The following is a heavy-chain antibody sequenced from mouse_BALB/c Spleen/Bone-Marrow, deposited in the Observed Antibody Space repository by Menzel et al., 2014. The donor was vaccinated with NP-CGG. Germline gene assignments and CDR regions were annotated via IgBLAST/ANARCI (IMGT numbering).Heavy chain of an antibody. J-gene: IGHJ1*01. CDR2: ISSGGSHT. CDR1: GFTFSSYG. V-gene: IGHV5-6*02. D-gene: IGHD2-10*02. Sequence: EVKLMESGGDLVKPGGSLKLSCAASGFTFSSYGMSWVRQTPDKRLEWVATISSGGSHTYYPDSVKGRFTISRDNAKNTLYLQMSSLKSEGTAIYYCARRGYDNSYWYFGVWGAGTTVTVSS. CDR3: ARRGYDNSYWYFGV.